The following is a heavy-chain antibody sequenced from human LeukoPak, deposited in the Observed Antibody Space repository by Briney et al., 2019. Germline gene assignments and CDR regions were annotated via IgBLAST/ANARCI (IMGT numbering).Heavy chain of an antibody. V-gene: IGHV3-33*01. CDR3: AREMIGSPFSSFDV. D-gene: IGHD2-21*01. J-gene: IGHJ3*01. Sequence: GGSLRLSCAASGFPFSNYGMHWVRQAPGKGLDWVALLWRDGSIEFYADSVKGRFTISRDNSKNTLYLQMDSLRAEDTALYFCAREMIGSPFSSFDVWGQGTMVIVSS. CDR2: LWRDGSIE. CDR1: GFPFSNYG.